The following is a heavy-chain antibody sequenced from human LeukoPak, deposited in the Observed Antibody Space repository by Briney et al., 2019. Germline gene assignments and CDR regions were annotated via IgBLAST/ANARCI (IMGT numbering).Heavy chain of an antibody. Sequence: PGGSLRLSCAASGFTFSRHGMHWVRQPPGKGLEWLTFIRHDGSYKFYADSVEGRFTVSRDNSKNTLYLQMNSLRPEDTAVYYCASLPGEPLGYWGQGTLVTVSS. J-gene: IGHJ4*02. CDR3: ASLPGEPLGY. D-gene: IGHD7-27*01. CDR1: GFTFSRHG. CDR2: IRHDGSYK. V-gene: IGHV3-30*02.